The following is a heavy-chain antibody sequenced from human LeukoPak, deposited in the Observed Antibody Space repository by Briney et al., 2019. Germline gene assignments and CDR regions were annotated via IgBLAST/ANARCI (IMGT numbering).Heavy chain of an antibody. CDR2: ISSSSSYI. Sequence: GGSLRLSCAASGFTFSSYSMNWVRQAPGKGLEWVSSISSSSSYIYYADSVKGRFTISRDNAKNSLYLQMNSLRAEDTAVYYCARDAANYYYYYYMDVWGKGTTVTVSS. J-gene: IGHJ6*03. CDR1: GFTFSSYS. V-gene: IGHV3-21*01. CDR3: ARDAANYYYYYYMDV.